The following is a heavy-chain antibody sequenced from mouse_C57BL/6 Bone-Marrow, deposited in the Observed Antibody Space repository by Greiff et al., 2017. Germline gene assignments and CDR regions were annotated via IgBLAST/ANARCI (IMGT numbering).Heavy chain of an antibody. CDR2: IDPENGDT. J-gene: IGHJ2*01. Sequence: EVQLQQSGAELVRPGASVKLSCTASGFNIKDDYMHWVKQRPEQGLEWIGWIDPENGDTEYASKFQGKATITADPSSNTAYLQLSSLTSEDTAVYYCTTLTYYFDYWGQGTTLTVSA. V-gene: IGHV14-4*01. CDR1: GFNIKDDY. D-gene: IGHD5-1*01. CDR3: TTLTYYFDY.